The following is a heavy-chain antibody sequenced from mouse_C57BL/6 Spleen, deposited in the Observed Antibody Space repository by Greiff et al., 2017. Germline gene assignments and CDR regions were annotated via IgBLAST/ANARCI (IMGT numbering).Heavy chain of an antibody. D-gene: IGHD1-1*01. J-gene: IGHJ4*01. CDR1: GFTFSSYA. Sequence: EVKLMESGGGLVKPGGSLKLSCAASGFTFSSYAMSWVRQTPEKRLEWVATISDGGSYTYYPDNVKGRFTISRDNAKNNLYLQMSHLKSEDTAMYYCARALYGSSYRDAMDYWGQGTSVTVSS. V-gene: IGHV5-4*03. CDR2: ISDGGSYT. CDR3: ARALYGSSYRDAMDY.